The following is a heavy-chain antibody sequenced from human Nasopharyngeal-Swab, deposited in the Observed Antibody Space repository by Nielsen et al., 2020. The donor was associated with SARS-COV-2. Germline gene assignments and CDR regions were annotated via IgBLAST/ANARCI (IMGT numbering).Heavy chain of an antibody. J-gene: IGHJ6*02. V-gene: IGHV3-9*01. CDR3: AKVVAAHYYYYGMDV. D-gene: IGHD2-15*01. Sequence: PGKGLEWVSGISWNSGSIGYADPVKGRFTISRDNAKNSLYLQMNSLRAEDTALYYCAKVVAAHYYYYGMDVWGQGTTVTVSS. CDR2: ISWNSGSI.